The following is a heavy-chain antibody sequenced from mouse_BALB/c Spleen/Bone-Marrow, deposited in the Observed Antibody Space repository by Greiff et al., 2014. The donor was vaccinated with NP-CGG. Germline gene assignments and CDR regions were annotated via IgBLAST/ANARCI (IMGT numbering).Heavy chain of an antibody. V-gene: IGHV14-3*02. CDR3: TRGEDY. J-gene: IGHJ2*01. Sequence: VQLQQSGAELVKPGASVKLSCTGSGFNIKDTFMHRVKQRPEQGLEWIGRIDPANGNTKYDPKFQGKATITADTSSNTAYLHLTSLTSEDTAVYYCTRGEDYWGQGTTLAVSS. CDR2: IDPANGNT. CDR1: GFNIKDTF.